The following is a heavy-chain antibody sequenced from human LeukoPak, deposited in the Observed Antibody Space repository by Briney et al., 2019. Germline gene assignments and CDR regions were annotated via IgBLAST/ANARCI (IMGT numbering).Heavy chain of an antibody. J-gene: IGHJ4*02. CDR1: GYSSSSYF. CDR3: ARLSSPVGPMR. V-gene: IGHV4-4*07. Sequence: SETLSLTCTVSGYSSSSYFWSWIRQTAGKGLQWIWRIYSGGSTNYNPSLKSRVTMTLDKSKRQVSLRLNSVTAADTAVYYCARLSSPVGPMRWGRGTLVTVSS. D-gene: IGHD1-26*01. CDR2: IYSGGST.